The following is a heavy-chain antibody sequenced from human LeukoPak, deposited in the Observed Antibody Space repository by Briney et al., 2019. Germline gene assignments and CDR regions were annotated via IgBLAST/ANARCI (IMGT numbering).Heavy chain of an antibody. CDR3: ARGGTDHDEYGGYGGVGEY. CDR1: GYTFTSYY. D-gene: IGHD5-12*01. J-gene: IGHJ4*02. CDR2: INPSGGST. V-gene: IGHV1-46*01. Sequence: ASVKVSCKASGYTFTSYYMHWVRQAPGQGLEWMGIINPSGGSTSYAQKFQGRVTMTRDTSTSTVYMELSSLRSEDTAVYYCARGGTDHDEYGGYGGVGEYWGQGTLLTVSS.